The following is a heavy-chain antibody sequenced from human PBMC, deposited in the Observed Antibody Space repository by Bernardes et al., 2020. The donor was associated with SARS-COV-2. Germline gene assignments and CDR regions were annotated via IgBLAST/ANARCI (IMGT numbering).Heavy chain of an antibody. D-gene: IGHD3-22*01. J-gene: IGHJ4*02. CDR2: IYTSGST. Sequence: SETLSLTCTVSGGSVHIGSDYWNWVRQPAGKGLEWIGRIYTSGSTKYNPSLNSRVIISIDRSMNQFSLKLSSVTAADTAVYYCARTKVYYDSSGQPAYYFDYWGQGTLVTVSS. V-gene: IGHV4-61*02. CDR1: GGSVHIGSDY. CDR3: ARTKVYYDSSGQPAYYFDY.